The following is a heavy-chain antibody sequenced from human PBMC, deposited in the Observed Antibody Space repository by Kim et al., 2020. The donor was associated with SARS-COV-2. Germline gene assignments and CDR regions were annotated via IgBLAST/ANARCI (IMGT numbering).Heavy chain of an antibody. V-gene: IGHV4-39*01. CDR1: GCSISSSSYY. J-gene: IGHJ4*02. CDR2: IYYSGST. CDR3: ARQLDDSRVLERWLDTDYYDSSGYLDY. Sequence: SETLSLTCTVSGCSISSSSYYWGWIRQPPGKGLEWFGSIYYSGSTYYNPSLKSRVTICVDTSKNQFSLKLSSVTAADTAVYYCARQLDDSRVLERWLDTDYYDSSGYLDYWGQGTLVTVSS. D-gene: IGHD3-22*01.